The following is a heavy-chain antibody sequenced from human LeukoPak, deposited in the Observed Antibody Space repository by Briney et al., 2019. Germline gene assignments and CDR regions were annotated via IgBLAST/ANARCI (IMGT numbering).Heavy chain of an antibody. Sequence: PSETLSLTCTVSGGSISSYYWSWIRQPPGKGLEWIGYIYYSGSTNYNPSLKSRVTISVDTSKNQFSLKLSSVTAADTAVYYCATLGDTMRYYYFMDVWGKGTTVTVSS. J-gene: IGHJ6*03. CDR1: GGSISSYY. CDR3: ATLGDTMRYYYFMDV. CDR2: IYYSGST. D-gene: IGHD1-26*01. V-gene: IGHV4-59*01.